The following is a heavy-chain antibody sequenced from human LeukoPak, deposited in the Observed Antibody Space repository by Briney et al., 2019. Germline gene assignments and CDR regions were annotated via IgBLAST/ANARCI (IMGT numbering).Heavy chain of an antibody. CDR1: GGSFSGYY. D-gene: IGHD3-9*01. J-gene: IGHJ4*02. CDR3: AREDLLTGYFH. V-gene: IGHV4-34*01. CDR2: INHSGST. Sequence: SETLSLTCAVYGGSFSGYYWSWIRQPPGKGLEWIGEINHSGSTNYNPSLKSRVTISVDTSKNQFSLKLSSVTAADTAVYYCAREDLLTGYFHWGQGTLVTVSS.